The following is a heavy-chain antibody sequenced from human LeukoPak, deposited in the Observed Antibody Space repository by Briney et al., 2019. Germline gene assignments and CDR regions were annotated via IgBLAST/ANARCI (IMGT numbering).Heavy chain of an antibody. D-gene: IGHD2-2*02. CDR3: ARPYRIRSAFDI. Sequence: SETLSLTCTVSGGSIRSSCYYWGWIRQPPWTGLEWIGRIQYSGSTYYNPSPKSGVTISIDMSKSQFSLKLPSVAAAATAVYYCARPYRIRSAFDIWGQGTMVTVSS. CDR1: GGSIRSSCYY. J-gene: IGHJ3*02. CDR2: IQYSGST. V-gene: IGHV4-39*01.